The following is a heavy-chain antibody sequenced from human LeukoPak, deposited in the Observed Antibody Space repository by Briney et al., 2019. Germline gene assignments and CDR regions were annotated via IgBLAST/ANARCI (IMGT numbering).Heavy chain of an antibody. CDR1: GGTFSSYA. V-gene: IGHV1-69*13. J-gene: IGHJ6*03. D-gene: IGHD2-2*01. CDR3: ASQSRIVVVPAAPERGPYYYYMDV. CDR2: IIPIFGTA. Sequence: SVKVSCKASGGTFSSYAISWVRQAPGQGLEWMGGIIPIFGTANYAQKFQGRVTITADESTSTAYMELSSLRSEDTAVYYCASQSRIVVVPAAPERGPYYYYMDVWGKGTTVTVSS.